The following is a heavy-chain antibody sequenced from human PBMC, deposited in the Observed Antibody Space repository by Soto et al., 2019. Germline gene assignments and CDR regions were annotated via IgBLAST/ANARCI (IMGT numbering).Heavy chain of an antibody. CDR1: GGSISSSSYY. D-gene: IGHD6-25*01. V-gene: IGHV4-39*02. CDR3: AREYSSAPDY. CDR2: IYYSGST. J-gene: IGHJ4*02. Sequence: QLQLQESGPGLVKPSETLSLTCTVSGGSISSSSYYWGWIRQPPGKGLEWIGSIYYSGSTFYSPSLRSRVTMSVDTSKNQFSLRVGSVTAADTAVYYCAREYSSAPDYWGQGTLVTVSS.